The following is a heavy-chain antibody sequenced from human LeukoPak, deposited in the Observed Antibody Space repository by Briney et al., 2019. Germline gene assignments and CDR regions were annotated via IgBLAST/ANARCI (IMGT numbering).Heavy chain of an antibody. V-gene: IGHV4-39*01. D-gene: IGHD5-24*01. Sequence: SETLSLTCTVSGGSISTTDYYWDWIRQPPGKGLEWIGGIHYSGSTYYSPSLKSRLTISIYVSKNQFSLKLSSVTAADTAVYYCARRGSGYNTYFDYWGQGTLVTVSS. CDR2: IHYSGST. CDR3: ARRGSGYNTYFDY. CDR1: GGSISTTDYY. J-gene: IGHJ4*02.